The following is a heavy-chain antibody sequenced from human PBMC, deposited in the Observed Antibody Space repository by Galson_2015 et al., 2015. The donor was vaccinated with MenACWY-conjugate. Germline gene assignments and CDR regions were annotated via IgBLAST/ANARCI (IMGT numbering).Heavy chain of an antibody. CDR2: IKADGSYS. J-gene: IGHJ4*02. Sequence: SLRLSCAASGFTFNNYWMHWVRQPPGKGLEGISYIKADGSYSNYADSVKGRFTISTDNAKNMVYLQMDGLGDEDTAVYFCARDNNGSFDSSVQGTLFTVSS. CDR3: ARDNNGSFDS. D-gene: IGHD1/OR15-1a*01. V-gene: IGHV3-74*01. CDR1: GFTFNNYW.